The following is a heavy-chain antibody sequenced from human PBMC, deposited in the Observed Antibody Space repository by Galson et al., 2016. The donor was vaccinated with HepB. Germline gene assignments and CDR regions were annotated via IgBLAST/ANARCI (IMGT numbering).Heavy chain of an antibody. Sequence: SLRLSCAASGFAFSSHWMHWVRQDLGKGLVWVSRINSDGTISNYADSVKGRFTISRDNAKNSLYLQMNSLRAEDTALYYCAKGRRVTRSITGWAWHLDLWGRGTLVSVSS. J-gene: IGHJ2*01. D-gene: IGHD4-17*01. V-gene: IGHV3-74*01. CDR2: INSDGTIS. CDR1: GFAFSSHW. CDR3: AKGRRVTRSITGWAWHLDL.